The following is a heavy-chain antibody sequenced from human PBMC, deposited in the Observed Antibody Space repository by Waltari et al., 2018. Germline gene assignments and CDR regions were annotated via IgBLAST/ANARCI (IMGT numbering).Heavy chain of an antibody. CDR1: GYTFTGYY. Sequence: QVQLVQSGAEVKKPGASVKVSCKASGYTFTGYYLHWVRQAPGQGLEWMGRINPNSGGTNYAQKFQGRVTMTRDTSISTAYMELSRLRSDDTAVYYCARGGQDYYYYYYMDVWGKGTTVTVSS. J-gene: IGHJ6*03. CDR3: ARGGQDYYYYYYMDV. CDR2: INPNSGGT. V-gene: IGHV1-2*06.